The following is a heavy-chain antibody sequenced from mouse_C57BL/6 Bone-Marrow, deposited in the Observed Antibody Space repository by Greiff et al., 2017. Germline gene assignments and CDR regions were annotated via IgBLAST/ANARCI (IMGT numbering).Heavy chain of an antibody. CDR1: GYTFTSYW. CDR3: ARWGGYYGKYYSYYAMDY. CDR2: IDPSDSYT. V-gene: IGHV1-50*01. J-gene: IGHJ4*01. D-gene: IGHD2-1*01. Sequence: QVQLQQPGAELVKPGASVKLSCKASGYTFTSYWMQWVKQRPGQGLEWIGEIDPSDSYTNYHQKFKGKATLTVHTSSSTAYMQLSSLTSEDSSVYYCARWGGYYGKYYSYYAMDYGGQGTSVTVSS.